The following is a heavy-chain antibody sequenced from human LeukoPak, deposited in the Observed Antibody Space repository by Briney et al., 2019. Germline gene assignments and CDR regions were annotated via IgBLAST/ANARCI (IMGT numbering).Heavy chain of an antibody. D-gene: IGHD4-11*01. CDR2: ISGDGTTI. CDR3: ARDAPSDYTIGSN. J-gene: IGHJ3*01. Sequence: GSLRLSCAASGFTFSAYFMSWIRQAPGKGLEWVAYISGDGTTIYYADSVKGRFTISRDNAKNSLNLQMNSLRAEDTAVYYCARDAPSDYTIGSNWGQGTMVTVSS. CDR1: GFTFSAYF. V-gene: IGHV3-11*04.